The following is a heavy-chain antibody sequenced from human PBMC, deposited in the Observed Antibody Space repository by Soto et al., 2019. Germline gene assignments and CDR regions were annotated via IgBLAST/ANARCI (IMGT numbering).Heavy chain of an antibody. Sequence: QVRRQESGPGLVKPSQTLSLTCTVSGGFISTGDYCWSWIRQPPGKGLEWIGFIYYSGGTYYNPSLKSRVTISIDTPKKQFSLKLSSLTAADTAVYYCAGAMWKVSPPYFDFWGLGTLVTVSS. CDR2: IYYSGGT. J-gene: IGHJ4*02. D-gene: IGHD1-1*01. CDR3: AGAMWKVSPPYFDF. V-gene: IGHV4-30-4*01. CDR1: GGFISTGDYC.